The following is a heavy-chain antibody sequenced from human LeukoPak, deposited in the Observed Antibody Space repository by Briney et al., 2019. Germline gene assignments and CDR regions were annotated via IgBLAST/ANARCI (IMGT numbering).Heavy chain of an antibody. D-gene: IGHD3-22*01. CDR3: AKDQSHFYDSTTLA. Sequence: PGGSLRLSCAASGFTFSSYGMSWVRQAPGKGLEWVSATSASGGSTYYAESVKGRFTISRDNSKNTLYLQMNSLRAEDTAVYYCAKDQSHFYDSTTLAWGQGTLVTVSS. V-gene: IGHV3-23*01. J-gene: IGHJ4*02. CDR2: TSASGGST. CDR1: GFTFSSYG.